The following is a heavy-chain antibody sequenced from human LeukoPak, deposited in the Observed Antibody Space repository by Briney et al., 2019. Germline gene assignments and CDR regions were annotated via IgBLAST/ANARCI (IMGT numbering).Heavy chain of an antibody. D-gene: IGHD7-27*01. CDR3: ARTGTNWGSGYFDY. CDR1: GYTFIGYY. J-gene: IGHJ4*02. V-gene: IGHV1-2*04. Sequence: ASVKVSCKASGYTFIGYYIHWVRQAPGQGLEWMGWINPNSGGTNYAQKFQGWVTMARDTSISTTYMELSNLRSDDTAVYYCARTGTNWGSGYFDYWGQGTLVTVSS. CDR2: INPNSGGT.